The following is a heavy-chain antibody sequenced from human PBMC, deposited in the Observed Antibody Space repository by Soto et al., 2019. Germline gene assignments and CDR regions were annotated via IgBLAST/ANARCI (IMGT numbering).Heavy chain of an antibody. CDR3: AREGGSYDGDYYGMDV. J-gene: IGHJ6*02. CDR1: GFTVSSNY. V-gene: IGHV3-53*01. D-gene: IGHD1-26*01. Sequence: GGSLRLSCAASGFTVSSNYMSWVRQAPGKGLEWVTVIYSGGSTYYADSVKGRFTISRDNSKNTLYLQMNSLRAEDTAVYYCAREGGSYDGDYYGMDVWGQGTTVTVSS. CDR2: IYSGGST.